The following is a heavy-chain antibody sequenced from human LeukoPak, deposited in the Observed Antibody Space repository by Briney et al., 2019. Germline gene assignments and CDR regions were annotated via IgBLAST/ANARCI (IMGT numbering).Heavy chain of an antibody. J-gene: IGHJ4*02. Sequence: ASVKVSCKASGYTFIGYYMHWVRQAPGQGLEWMGWINPNSGGTKYAQKFQGRGTMNRDTSSSTAYMELSRLRSDDTAVYYCARYKWDCGSDCYLFFWGQGPLVTVSS. CDR3: ARYKWDCGSDCYLFF. CDR1: GYTFIGYY. CDR2: INPNSGGT. D-gene: IGHD2-21*02. V-gene: IGHV1-2*02.